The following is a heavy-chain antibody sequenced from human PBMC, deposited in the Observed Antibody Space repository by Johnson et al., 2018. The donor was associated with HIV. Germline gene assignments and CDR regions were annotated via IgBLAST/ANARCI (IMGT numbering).Heavy chain of an antibody. Sequence: QVQLVESGGGVVRPGGSLRLSCAASGFTFTDYQMSWIRQAPGKGLEWVSYISRSGTTIYYADSVQGRVTVSRDNAKNSLYLQMNSLRAEDTAVYYCARKGPTSGRADAFDLWGQGTMVTVSS. CDR1: GFTFTDYQ. J-gene: IGHJ3*01. CDR3: ARKGPTSGRADAFDL. CDR2: ISRSGTTI. V-gene: IGHV3-11*04.